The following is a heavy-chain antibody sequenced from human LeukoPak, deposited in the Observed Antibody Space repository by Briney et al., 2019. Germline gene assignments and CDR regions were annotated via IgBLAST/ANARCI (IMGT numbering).Heavy chain of an antibody. CDR2: IYYSGST. J-gene: IGHJ5*02. D-gene: IGHD6-6*01. V-gene: IGHV4-59*01. CDR3: ARGIAARRINWFDP. Sequence: KPSETLSLTCTVSGGSISSYYWSWIRQPPGKGLEWIGYIYYSGSTNYNPSLKSRVTISVDTSKNQFSLKLSSVTAADTAVYYCARGIAARRINWFDPWGQGTLVTVSS. CDR1: GGSISSYY.